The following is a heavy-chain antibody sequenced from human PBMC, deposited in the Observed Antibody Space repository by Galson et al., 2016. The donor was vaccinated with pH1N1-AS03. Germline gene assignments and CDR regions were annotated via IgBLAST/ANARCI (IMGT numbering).Heavy chain of an antibody. CDR1: GYSFINYW. Sequence: QSGAEVKKPGESLKISCKGSGYSFINYWITWVRQMPGKGLEWMGRIDPSDSQTIYSPSFQGHVTNSAATSITTAYLQWSSLKASDTARYYCVRHRNDFDYWGQGTLVTVSS. CDR3: VRHRNDFDY. CDR2: IDPSDSQT. J-gene: IGHJ4*02. V-gene: IGHV5-10-1*01.